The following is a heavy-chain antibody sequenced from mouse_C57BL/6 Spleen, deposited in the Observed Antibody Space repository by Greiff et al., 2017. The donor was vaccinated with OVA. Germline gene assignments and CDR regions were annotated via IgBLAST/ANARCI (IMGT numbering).Heavy chain of an antibody. CDR3: ARYYYGSSYHYAMDY. V-gene: IGHV1-82*01. CDR1: GYAFSSSW. D-gene: IGHD1-1*01. J-gene: IGHJ4*01. CDR2: IYPGDGDT. Sequence: VKLMESGPELVKPGASVKISCKASGYAFSSSWMNWVKQRPGKGLEWIGRIYPGDGDTNYNGKFKGKATLTADKSSSTAYMQLSSLTSEDSAVYFCARYYYGSSYHYAMDYWGQGTSVTVSS.